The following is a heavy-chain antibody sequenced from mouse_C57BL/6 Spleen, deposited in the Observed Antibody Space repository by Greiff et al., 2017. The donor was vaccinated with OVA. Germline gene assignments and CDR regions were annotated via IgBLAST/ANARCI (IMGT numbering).Heavy chain of an antibody. V-gene: IGHV1-19*01. CDR2: INPYNGGT. CDR1: GYTFTDYY. J-gene: IGHJ3*01. D-gene: IGHD2-2*01. CDR3: ARGVYGYDWFAY. Sequence: EVQLQQSGPVLVKPGASVKMSCKASGYTFTDYYMNWVKQSHGKSLEWIGVINPYNGGTSYNQKFKGKATLTVDKSSSKAYMELKSLTSEDSAVYYGARGVYGYDWFAYWGQGTLVTVSA.